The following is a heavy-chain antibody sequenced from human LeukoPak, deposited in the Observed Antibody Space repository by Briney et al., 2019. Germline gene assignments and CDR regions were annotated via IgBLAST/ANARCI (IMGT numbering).Heavy chain of an antibody. D-gene: IGHD4-17*01. CDR1: GFTFRSYN. Sequence: GGSLRLSCAASGFTFRSYNMHWVRQAPGEGLEWVAFTRFDGSNKYYADSVKGRFTVSRDNSRNTLYLQMNSLRNEDTAVYYCARDVRTAVTTGYWGQGTLVTVSS. CDR3: ARDVRTAVTTGY. V-gene: IGHV3-30*02. J-gene: IGHJ4*02. CDR2: TRFDGSNK.